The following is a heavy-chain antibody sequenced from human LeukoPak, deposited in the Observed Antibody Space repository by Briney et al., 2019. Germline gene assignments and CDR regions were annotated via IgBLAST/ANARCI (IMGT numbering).Heavy chain of an antibody. CDR3: ARDEVVAAPNYFGMVV. Sequence: ASVKVSCKASGYTFTSYDVNGVRQATGQGLEWMGWMNPNSGNTGLAQKFQGRVTLTRDTSLSTAYMELSNLRSDDTAVYYCARDEVVAAPNYFGMVVWGQGTTVSVSS. J-gene: IGHJ6*02. CDR2: MNPNSGNT. D-gene: IGHD2-15*01. V-gene: IGHV1-8*01. CDR1: GYTFTSYD.